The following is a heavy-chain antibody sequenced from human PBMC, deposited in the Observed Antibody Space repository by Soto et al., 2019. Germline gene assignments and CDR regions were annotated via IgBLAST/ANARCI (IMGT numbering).Heavy chain of an antibody. V-gene: IGHV1-46*03. Sequence: ASVKVSCKASGYTFTSYYMHWVRQAPGQGLEWMGIINPSGGSTSYAQKFQGRVTMTRDTSTSTVYMELSSLRSEDTAVYYCARRALWFGELLPYYYYYGMDVWGQGTTVTVSS. CDR1: GYTFTSYY. J-gene: IGHJ6*02. D-gene: IGHD3-10*01. CDR2: INPSGGST. CDR3: ARRALWFGELLPYYYYYGMDV.